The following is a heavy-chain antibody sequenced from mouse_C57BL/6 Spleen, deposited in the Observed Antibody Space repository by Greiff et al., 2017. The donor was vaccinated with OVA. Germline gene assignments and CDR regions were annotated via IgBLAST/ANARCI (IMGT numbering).Heavy chain of an antibody. CDR3: ARSLDGYYDVDY. V-gene: IGHV1-54*01. Sequence: QVQLQQSGAELVRPGTSVKVSCKASGYAFTNYLIEWVKQRPGQGLEWIGVINPGSGGTNYNEKFKGKATLTADKSSSTAYMQLSSLTSEDSAVYFCARSLDGYYDVDYWGQGTTLTVSS. D-gene: IGHD2-3*01. CDR2: INPGSGGT. J-gene: IGHJ2*01. CDR1: GYAFTNYL.